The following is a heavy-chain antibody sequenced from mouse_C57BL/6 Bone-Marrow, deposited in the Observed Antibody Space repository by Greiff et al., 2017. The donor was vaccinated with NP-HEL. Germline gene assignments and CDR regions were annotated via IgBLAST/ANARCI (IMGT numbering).Heavy chain of an antibody. CDR3: ARSIYYGYGGGSAWFAY. J-gene: IGHJ3*01. CDR2: IYPGSGNT. Sequence: VQLQQSGAELVRPGASVKLSCKASGYTFTDYYINWVKQRPGQGLEWIARIYPGSGNTYYNEKFKGKATLTAEKSSSTAYMQLSSLTSEDSAVYFCARSIYYGYGGGSAWFAYWGQGTLVTVSA. CDR1: GYTFTDYY. V-gene: IGHV1-76*01. D-gene: IGHD2-2*01.